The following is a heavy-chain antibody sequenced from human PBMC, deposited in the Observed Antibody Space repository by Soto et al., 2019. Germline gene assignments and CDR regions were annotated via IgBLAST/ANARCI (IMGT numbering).Heavy chain of an antibody. Sequence: PGESLKISCQGSGYNFAGYWIAWVRQMPGKGLELMGIIYPSDSDTRYRPSFQGQVTISADKSISSAYLQWSSLRASDTAMYYCARGGVSTRTFDSWGEGTPVTVCS. D-gene: IGHD3-3*01. CDR1: GYNFAGYW. CDR3: ARGGVSTRTFDS. CDR2: IYPSDSDT. J-gene: IGHJ4*02. V-gene: IGHV5-51*01.